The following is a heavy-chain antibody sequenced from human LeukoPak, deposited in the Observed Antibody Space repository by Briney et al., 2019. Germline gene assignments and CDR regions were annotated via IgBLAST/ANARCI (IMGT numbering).Heavy chain of an antibody. Sequence: VGSLSLSSSASGFPLSSYPMYWVRQAPGKGLEYVSAINNDGSSTYYPDSVKGRFTISRDNSKNTLYLEMTSLRAEDTAVDFCVRAGIRGASTRWFDPWGQGPLVTVSS. J-gene: IGHJ5*02. CDR1: GFPLSSYP. CDR3: VRAGIRGASTRWFDP. D-gene: IGHD6-13*01. V-gene: IGHV3-64D*06. CDR2: INNDGSST.